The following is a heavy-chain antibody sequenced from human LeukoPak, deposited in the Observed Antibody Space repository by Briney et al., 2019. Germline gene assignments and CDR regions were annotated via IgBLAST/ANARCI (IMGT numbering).Heavy chain of an antibody. J-gene: IGHJ4*02. CDR3: ARAGAEWSPENGDYVAYHFDY. Sequence: SETLSLTCAVSGGSISSSNWWSWVRQPPGKGLEWIGEIYHSGSTNYNPSLKSRVTISVDKSKNQFSLRLSSVTAADTAVYYCARAGAEWSPENGDYVAYHFDYWGQGTLVTVSS. CDR2: IYHSGST. D-gene: IGHD4-17*01. V-gene: IGHV4-4*02. CDR1: GGSISSSNW.